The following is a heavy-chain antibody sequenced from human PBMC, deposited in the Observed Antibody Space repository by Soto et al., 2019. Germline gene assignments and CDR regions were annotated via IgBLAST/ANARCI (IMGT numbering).Heavy chain of an antibody. J-gene: IGHJ4*02. Sequence: QVQLVESGGGVVQPERSLRLSCATSGFTFSDFGMHWVRQAPGKGLVWVAAISADGSDKYYLGSVQGRFTISRDNTKNALYLQLNSLRTEDTAVYYCAKGTAVARQHFANWGQGTLVTVSS. V-gene: IGHV3-30*18. CDR1: GFTFSDFG. CDR3: AKGTAVARQHFAN. CDR2: ISADGSDK. D-gene: IGHD6-19*01.